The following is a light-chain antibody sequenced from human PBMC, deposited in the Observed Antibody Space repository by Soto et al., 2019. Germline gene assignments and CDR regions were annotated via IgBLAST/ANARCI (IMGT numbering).Light chain of an antibody. CDR3: SSNTATNPLV. V-gene: IGLV2-14*01. CDR1: SSDIGSYNY. J-gene: IGLJ1*01. CDR2: EVS. Sequence: QSALTQPASVSGSPGRSITVSCTGTSSDIGSYNYVSWYQQHPGKAPKLLIYEVSDRPSGVSNRFSGSKSGNTASLTISGPPAEDEADYYFSSNTATNPLVLATGIKVTVL.